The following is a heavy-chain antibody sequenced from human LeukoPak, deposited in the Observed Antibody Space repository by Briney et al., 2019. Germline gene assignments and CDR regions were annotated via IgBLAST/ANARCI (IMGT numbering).Heavy chain of an antibody. CDR3: ASKQRGYYSCTSSKRGCYFEY. V-gene: IGHV3-23*01. D-gene: IGHD2-2*01. CDR1: GFTFSSYA. CDR2: ISGSGGST. J-gene: IGHJ4*02. Sequence: PGGSLRLSCAASGFTFSSYAMSWVRQAPGKGRAWVSAISGSGGSTYYADSVKGRFTISRDNSKNTLYLQMNSLRAEDTAVYYCASKQRGYYSCTSSKRGCYFEYWGQGTLVTVSS.